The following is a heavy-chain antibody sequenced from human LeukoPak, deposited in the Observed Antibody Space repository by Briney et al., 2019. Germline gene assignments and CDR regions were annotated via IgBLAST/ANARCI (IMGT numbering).Heavy chain of an antibody. CDR1: GFTFTSYS. CDR3: AKDTRYGSETFGAFDI. Sequence: GGSLRLSCAASGFTFTSYSMNWVRQAPGKGLEWVSTISGGGGSTYYADSVKGRFTISRDNSKNTLYLHMNSLRAEDTAVYYCAKDTRYGSETFGAFDIWGQGTMITVSS. D-gene: IGHD3-10*01. CDR2: ISGGGGST. J-gene: IGHJ3*02. V-gene: IGHV3-23*01.